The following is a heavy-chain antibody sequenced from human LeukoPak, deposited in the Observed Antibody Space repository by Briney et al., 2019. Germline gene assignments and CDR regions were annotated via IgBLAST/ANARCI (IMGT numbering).Heavy chain of an antibody. D-gene: IGHD1-26*01. CDR2: INPNSGAA. V-gene: IGHV1-2*02. J-gene: IGHJ4*02. CDR3: ARALPHSGTSLGVDFDY. Sequence: GASVSVSCKASGYSFTDYYMHWVRQAPGQGREWMGWINPNSGAANSAQKFQGRVTMNRDTSIRAAHMELRRLKSDDTAVYYCARALPHSGTSLGVDFDYWGQGTLVTVSS. CDR1: GYSFTDYY.